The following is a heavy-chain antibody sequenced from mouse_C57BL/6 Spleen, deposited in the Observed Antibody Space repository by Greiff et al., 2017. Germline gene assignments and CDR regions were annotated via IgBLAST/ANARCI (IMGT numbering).Heavy chain of an antibody. D-gene: IGHD1-1*01. Sequence: QVQLQQPGAELVMPGASVKLSCKASGFTFTSYWMHWVKQRPGQGLEWIGEIDPSDSYTNYNQKFKGKSTLTVDKSSSTAYMQLSSLTSEDSAVYYCARAGSSYGLAYWGQGTLVTVSA. V-gene: IGHV1-69*01. J-gene: IGHJ3*01. CDR2: IDPSDSYT. CDR3: ARAGSSYGLAY. CDR1: GFTFTSYW.